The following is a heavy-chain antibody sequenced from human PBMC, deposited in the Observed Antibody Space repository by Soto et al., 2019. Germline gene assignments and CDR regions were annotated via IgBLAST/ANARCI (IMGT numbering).Heavy chain of an antibody. D-gene: IGHD4-17*01. J-gene: IGHJ4*02. CDR1: GFTFSSHN. CDR3: ARATHDYGALDY. CDR2: ISTWSSYT. V-gene: IGHV3-21*01. Sequence: EVQLVESGGGLVKPGGSLRLSCTATGFTFSSHNMNWVHQAPGKGLEWVSYISTWSSYTFYADSVKGRFTISRDNAKNSLFLQMNSLRAEDTAVYYCARATHDYGALDYWGQGALVTVSS.